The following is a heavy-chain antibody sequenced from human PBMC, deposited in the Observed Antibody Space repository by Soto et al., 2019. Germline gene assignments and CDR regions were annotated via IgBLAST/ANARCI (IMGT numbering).Heavy chain of an antibody. CDR2: ISGSGGST. CDR3: AILGYCSGGSCYGSYYYYGMDV. V-gene: IGHV3-23*01. Sequence: GGSLRLSCAASGSTFSSYAMSWVRQAPGKGLEWVSAISGSGGSTYYADSVKGRFTISRDNSKNTLYLQMNSLRAEDTAVYYCAILGYCSGGSCYGSYYYYGMDVWGQGTTVTRLL. D-gene: IGHD2-15*01. J-gene: IGHJ6*02. CDR1: GSTFSSYA.